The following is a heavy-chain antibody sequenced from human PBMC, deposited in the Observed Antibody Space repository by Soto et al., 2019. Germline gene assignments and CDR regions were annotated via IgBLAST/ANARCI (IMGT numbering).Heavy chain of an antibody. J-gene: IGHJ4*02. Sequence: QVQLVQSGAEVKKPGASVKVSCKASGYTFTSYGISWVRQAPGQGLEWMGWISVYNGNTNYAQKLQGRVTMTTDTSTGRAYLAVRSLRSDDTAMYYCARSKITDYYDNKGYYSEYFDYWGQGTLVTVAS. CDR3: ARSKITDYYDNKGYYSEYFDY. CDR2: ISVYNGNT. V-gene: IGHV1-18*01. CDR1: GYTFTSYG. D-gene: IGHD3-22*01.